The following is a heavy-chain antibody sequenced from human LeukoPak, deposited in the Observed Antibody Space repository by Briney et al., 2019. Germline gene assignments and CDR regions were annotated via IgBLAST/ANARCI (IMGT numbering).Heavy chain of an antibody. J-gene: IGHJ3*02. CDR3: ARDYTRNAFDI. V-gene: IGHV1-2*02. Sequence: GASVKVSCKASGYTFTGYYIHWVRQAPGQGLEWMGWINPKNGATHYAQNFLGRVTMTRDTSISTAYMELSRLTSDDTAVYCCARDYTRNAFDIWGQGTMVTVSS. D-gene: IGHD2-2*01. CDR1: GYTFTGYY. CDR2: INPKNGAT.